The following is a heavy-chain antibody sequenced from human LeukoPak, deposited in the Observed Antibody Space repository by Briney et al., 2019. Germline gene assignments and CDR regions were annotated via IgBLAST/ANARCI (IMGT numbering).Heavy chain of an antibody. D-gene: IGHD2-15*01. Sequence: GGSLRLSCAASGFTFSSYGMHWVRQAPGKGLEWVAFIRYDGSNKHYADSVKGRFTISRDNSKHTLFLQMNSVRAEDTALYYCARYGNAFDYWGQGTLVTISS. CDR3: ARYGNAFDY. V-gene: IGHV3-30*02. CDR1: GFTFSSYG. CDR2: IRYDGSNK. J-gene: IGHJ4*02.